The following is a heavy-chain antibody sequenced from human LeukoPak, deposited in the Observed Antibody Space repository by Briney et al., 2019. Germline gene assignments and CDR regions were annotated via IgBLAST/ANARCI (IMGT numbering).Heavy chain of an antibody. J-gene: IGHJ4*02. V-gene: IGHV3-20*04. D-gene: IGHD3-3*01. Sequence: GASLRLSCAAAGFTFDDYGMSWVRQVPGKGLEWVSGINWNGGSTGYADSVKGRFTISRDNAKNSLYLQMDSLRVEDTALYYCARGIRFMEWLSGFDYWGEGTLVTVSS. CDR2: INWNGGST. CDR1: GFTFDDYG. CDR3: ARGIRFMEWLSGFDY.